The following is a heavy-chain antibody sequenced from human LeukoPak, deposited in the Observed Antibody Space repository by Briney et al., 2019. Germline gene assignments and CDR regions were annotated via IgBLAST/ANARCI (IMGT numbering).Heavy chain of an antibody. CDR3: ARAESLGFLEWFPFDY. D-gene: IGHD3-3*01. V-gene: IGHV1-2*02. Sequence: ASVKVSCKASGGTFSSYAISWVRQAPGQGLEWMGWINPNSGGTNYAQKFQGRVTMTRDTSISTAYMELSRLRSDDTAVYYCARAESLGFLEWFPFDYWGQGTLVTVSS. J-gene: IGHJ4*02. CDR1: GGTFSSYA. CDR2: INPNSGGT.